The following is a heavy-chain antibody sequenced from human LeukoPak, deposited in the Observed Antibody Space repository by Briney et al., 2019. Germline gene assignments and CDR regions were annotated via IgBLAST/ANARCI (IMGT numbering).Heavy chain of an antibody. V-gene: IGHV3-64*01. CDR3: ARDLDSSGYYHFFDY. J-gene: IGHJ4*02. CDR2: ISSNGGSP. D-gene: IGHD3-22*01. Sequence: WGSVELSCAASGFTFSSYSMHWVRQAPGKGLEYVSAISSNGGSPYYANSVKGRFTISRDNSKNTLYLQMCSLRAEDMAVYYCARDLDSSGYYHFFDYWGQGTLVTVSS. CDR1: GFTFSSYS.